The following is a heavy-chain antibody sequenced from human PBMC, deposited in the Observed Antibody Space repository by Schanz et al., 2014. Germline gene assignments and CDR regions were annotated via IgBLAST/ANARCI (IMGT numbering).Heavy chain of an antibody. CDR3: ARDRVYRFLKGENRFYFDY. CDR2: ISGYSGNT. V-gene: IGHV1-18*04. CDR1: GYTLTAYY. J-gene: IGHJ4*02. D-gene: IGHD3-3*01. Sequence: QVQLVQSGAEVKKPGASVKVSCKASGYTLTAYYMHWVRQAPGQGLEWMGWISGYSGNTNYAQKFQGRFTMTQDTSTATAYMELRSLTSDDTAVYYCARDRVYRFLKGENRFYFDYWGQGTLVIVSS.